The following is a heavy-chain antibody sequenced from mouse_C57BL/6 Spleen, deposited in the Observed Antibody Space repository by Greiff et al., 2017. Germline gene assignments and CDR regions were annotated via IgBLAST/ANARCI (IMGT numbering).Heavy chain of an antibody. Sequence: QVQLQQSGAELVRPGASVTLSCKASGYTFTDYEMHWVKQTPVHGLEWIGAIDPETGGTAYNQKFKGKAILTADKSSSTAYMELRSLTSEDSAVYYCTRNCPGAYFDDGGQGTTLTVSS. J-gene: IGHJ2*01. CDR2: IDPETGGT. CDR3: TRNCPGAYFDD. CDR1: GYTFTDYE. V-gene: IGHV1-15*01. D-gene: IGHD4-1*01.